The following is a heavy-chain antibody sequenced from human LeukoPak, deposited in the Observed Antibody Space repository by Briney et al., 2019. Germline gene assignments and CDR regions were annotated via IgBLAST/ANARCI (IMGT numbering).Heavy chain of an antibody. CDR2: ISSSSSTI. CDR1: GFTFSSYS. V-gene: IGHV3-48*04. J-gene: IGHJ6*03. CDR3: AREDYYYYYIDV. Sequence: GSLRLSCAASGFTFSSYSMNWVRQAPGKGLEWVSYISSSSSTIYYADSVKGRFTISRDNAKNSLYLQMNSLRAEDTAVYYCAREDYYYYYIDVWGKGTTVTVSS.